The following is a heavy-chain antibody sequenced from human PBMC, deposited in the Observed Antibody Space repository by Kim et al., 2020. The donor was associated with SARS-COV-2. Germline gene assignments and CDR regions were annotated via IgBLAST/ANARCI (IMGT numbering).Heavy chain of an antibody. J-gene: IGHJ4*02. D-gene: IGHD3-9*01. CDR3: ARSVQVRYFDSHSDY. Sequence: SETLSLTCAVYGGSFSGYYWSWIRQPPGKGLEWIGEINHSGSTNYNPSLKSRVTISVDTSKNQFSLKLSSVTAADTAVYYCARSVQVRYFDSHSDYWGQGTLVTVSS. V-gene: IGHV4-34*01. CDR1: GGSFSGYY. CDR2: INHSGST.